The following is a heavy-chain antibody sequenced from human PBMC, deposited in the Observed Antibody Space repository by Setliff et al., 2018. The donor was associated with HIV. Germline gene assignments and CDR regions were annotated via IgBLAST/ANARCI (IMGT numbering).Heavy chain of an antibody. CDR1: CGSINSHY. D-gene: IGHD2-2*01. CDR3: ARGGYSSKWYSWFDP. CDR2: IYFTGIT. J-gene: IGHJ5*01. V-gene: IGHV4-59*11. Sequence: LSLTCTVSCGSINSHYWSWIRQPPGKGLEYIGYIYFTGITNYNPSLQSRVTISIDTTKKQLFLRVRSVTAADTAVYYCARGGYSSKWYSWFDPWGQGTLVTVSS.